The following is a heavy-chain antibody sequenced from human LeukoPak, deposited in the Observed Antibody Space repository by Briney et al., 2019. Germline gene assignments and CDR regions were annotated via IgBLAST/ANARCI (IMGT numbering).Heavy chain of an antibody. V-gene: IGHV3-23*01. CDR1: AFTFSSFA. Sequence: RRCLCPSCAVSAFTFSSFAMGWDRPAPGEGLEWVSAISGSVGRTSYAGSGKGRLTISRDNRKNMLYLAMKSLRAEDTGVYYCEKEGLYYFWGSYRYTYYFDYWGQGTLVTVSS. CDR3: EKEGLYYFWGSYRYTYYFDY. J-gene: IGHJ4*02. CDR2: ISGSVGRT. D-gene: IGHD3-16*02.